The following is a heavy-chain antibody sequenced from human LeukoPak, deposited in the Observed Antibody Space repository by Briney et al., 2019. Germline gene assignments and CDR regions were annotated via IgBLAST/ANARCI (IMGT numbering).Heavy chain of an antibody. CDR2: ISSLSGTI. J-gene: IGHJ6*04. CDR1: GFTFSSYS. V-gene: IGHV3-48*01. D-gene: IGHD3-10*02. Sequence: GGSLRLSCAASGFTFSSYSMNWVRQAPGEGLEWVSYISSLSGTIYYADSVKGRFTISRDNAKNSLYLQMNSLRAEDTAVYYCAELGITMIGGVWGKGTTVTVSS. CDR3: AELGITMIGGV.